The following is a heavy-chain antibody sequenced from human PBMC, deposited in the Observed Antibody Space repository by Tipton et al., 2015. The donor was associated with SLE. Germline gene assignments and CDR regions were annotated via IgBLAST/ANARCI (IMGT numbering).Heavy chain of an antibody. CDR2: ISWNSGSI. V-gene: IGHV3-9*01. Sequence: QLVQSGGGLVQPGRSLRLSCAASGFTFDDYAMHWVRQAPGKGLEWVSGISWNSGSIGYADSVKGRFTISRDNAKNSLYLQMNSLRAEDTALYYCAKDNSCDYWGQGTLVTVSS. CDR1: GFTFDDYA. J-gene: IGHJ4*02. D-gene: IGHD2-2*01. CDR3: AKDNSCDY.